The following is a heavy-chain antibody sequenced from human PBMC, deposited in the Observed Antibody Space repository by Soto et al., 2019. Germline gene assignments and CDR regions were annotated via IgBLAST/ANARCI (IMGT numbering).Heavy chain of an antibody. J-gene: IGHJ3*02. D-gene: IGHD2-15*01. CDR3: ATAGYCSGGSCYSGAFDI. CDR2: IIPILGIA. CDR1: GGTFSSYT. V-gene: IGHV1-69*02. Sequence: QVQLVQSGAEVKKPGSSVKVSCKASGGTFSSYTISWVRQAPGQGLEWMGRIIPILGIANYAQKFQGRVTINADKSTSTAYMELSSLRSEDTAVYYCATAGYCSGGSCYSGAFDIWGQGTMVTVSS.